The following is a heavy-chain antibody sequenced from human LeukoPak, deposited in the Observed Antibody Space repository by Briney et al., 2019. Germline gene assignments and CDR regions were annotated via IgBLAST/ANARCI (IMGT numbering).Heavy chain of an antibody. J-gene: IGHJ3*02. CDR2: ISSSSSYI. CDR3: AREGIANPDAFDI. V-gene: IGHV3-21*01. CDR1: GFTFSSYS. Sequence: GGSLRLSCAASGFTFSSYSINWVRQAPGKGLEWVSSISSSSSYIYYADSVKGRFTISRDNAKNSLYLQMNSLRAEDTAVYYCAREGIANPDAFDIWGQGTMVTVSS. D-gene: IGHD6-13*01.